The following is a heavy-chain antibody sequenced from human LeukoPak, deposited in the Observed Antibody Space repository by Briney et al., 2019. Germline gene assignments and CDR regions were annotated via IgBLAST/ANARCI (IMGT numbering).Heavy chain of an antibody. CDR2: IYHSGST. CDR1: GGSISSGGYY. CDR3: ARNIAVAGSVLDY. D-gene: IGHD6-19*01. J-gene: IGHJ4*02. V-gene: IGHV4-30-2*01. Sequence: PSQTLFLTCTVSGGSISSGGYYWSWIRQPPGKGLEWIGYIYHSGSTYYNPSLKSRVTISVDRSKNQFSLKLSSVTAADTAVYYCARNIAVAGSVLDYWGQGTLVTVSS.